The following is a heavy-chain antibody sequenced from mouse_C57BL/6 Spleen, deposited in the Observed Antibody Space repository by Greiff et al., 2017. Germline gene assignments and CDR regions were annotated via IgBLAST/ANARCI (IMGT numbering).Heavy chain of an antibody. CDR1: GYTFTDYY. CDR2: INPYNGGT. V-gene: IGHV1-19*01. Sequence: VQLQQSGPVLVKPGASVKMSCKASGYTFTDYYMNWVKQSHGKSLEWIGVINPYNGGTSYNQKFKGKATLTVDKSSSTAYMELNSLTSEDSAVYYCARSGDGFYAMDYWGQGTSVTVSS. CDR3: ARSGDGFYAMDY. D-gene: IGHD2-3*01. J-gene: IGHJ4*01.